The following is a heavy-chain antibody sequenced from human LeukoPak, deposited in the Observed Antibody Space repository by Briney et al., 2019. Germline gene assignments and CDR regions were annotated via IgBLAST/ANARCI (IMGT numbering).Heavy chain of an antibody. V-gene: IGHV4-4*07. D-gene: IGHD5-24*01. Sequence: SETLSLTCTVAGGSIGSYYWSRIRQPAGKGLEWIGRIYTRGTTNDNPSPKNRVTMSVDTSKNQFSLKLSSVTAADTAVYYCARDRAIHGMDVWGQGTTVTVSS. CDR3: ARDRAIHGMDV. J-gene: IGHJ6*02. CDR2: IYTRGTT. CDR1: GGSIGSYY.